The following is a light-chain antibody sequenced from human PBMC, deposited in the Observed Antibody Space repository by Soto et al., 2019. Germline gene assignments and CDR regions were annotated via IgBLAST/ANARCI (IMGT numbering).Light chain of an antibody. Sequence: QSVLAQPASVSGSPRQSITISCTGTSRDVESHNRVSWYQQHPGKAPILMIYEDNKRPSGGSNRFSGSKTGNTPYLTNPGLQAEDEADYYCCAYVGSLAWVFGGGTKVTVL. CDR3: CAYVGSLAWV. V-gene: IGLV2-23*01. CDR1: SRDVESHNR. J-gene: IGLJ3*02. CDR2: EDN.